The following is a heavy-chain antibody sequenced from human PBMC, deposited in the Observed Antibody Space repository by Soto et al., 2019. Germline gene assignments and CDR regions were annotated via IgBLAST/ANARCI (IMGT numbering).Heavy chain of an antibody. V-gene: IGHV1-3*01. D-gene: IGHD2-15*01. CDR2: INAGNGNT. J-gene: IGHJ5*02. CDR3: ARAYCSGGSCELLNWFDP. CDR1: GYTFTSYA. Sequence: QVQLVQSGAEVKKPGASVKVSCKASGYTFTSYAMHWVRQAPGQRLEWMGWINAGNGNTKYSQKFQSSVTISRDTSASTAYRELSSLRSEDTAVYYCARAYCSGGSCELLNWFDPWGQGTLVTVCS.